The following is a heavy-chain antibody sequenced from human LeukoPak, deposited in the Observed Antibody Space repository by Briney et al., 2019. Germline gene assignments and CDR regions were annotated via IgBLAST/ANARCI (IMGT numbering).Heavy chain of an antibody. CDR2: INPSGGST. CDR1: GYTFTSYY. D-gene: IGHD3-22*01. CDR3: ARGYYDSSGYPHAGTFDY. J-gene: IGHJ4*02. Sequence: ASVKVSCKASGYTFTSYYMHWVRQAPGQGLEWMGIINPSGGSTSYAQKFQGRVTMTRDTSASTVYMELSSLRSEDTAVYYCARGYYDSSGYPHAGTFDYWGQGTLVTVSS. V-gene: IGHV1-46*01.